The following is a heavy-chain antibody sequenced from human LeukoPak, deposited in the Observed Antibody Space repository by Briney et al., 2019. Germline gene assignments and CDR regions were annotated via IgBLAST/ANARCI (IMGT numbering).Heavy chain of an antibody. D-gene: IGHD6-13*01. V-gene: IGHV3-9*03. J-gene: IGHJ3*02. Sequence: PGGSLRLSCAAAGFTFRSYGMHWVRQAPGKGLEWVSGISWNSGSIGYADSVKGRFTISRDNAKNSLYLQMNSLRAEDMALYYCAKDSSSSLDAFDIWGQGTMVTVSS. CDR1: GFTFRSYG. CDR2: ISWNSGSI. CDR3: AKDSSSSLDAFDI.